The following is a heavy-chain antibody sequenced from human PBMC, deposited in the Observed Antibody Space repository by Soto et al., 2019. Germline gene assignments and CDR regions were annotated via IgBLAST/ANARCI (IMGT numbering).Heavy chain of an antibody. Sequence: GSLRLSCTASGFTFFDYAVSCVRHSPLKWLEWIGFIRSYANGGTTEYAASVRNRFTISRDDSKGVAYLQMNSLKAEDTAVFYCSIAYCSTTSCHYYYGMDVWGPGTAVTVS. J-gene: IGHJ6*02. CDR1: GFTFFDYA. CDR3: SIAYCSTTSCHYYYGMDV. D-gene: IGHD2-2*01. V-gene: IGHV3-49*04. CDR2: IRSYANGGTT.